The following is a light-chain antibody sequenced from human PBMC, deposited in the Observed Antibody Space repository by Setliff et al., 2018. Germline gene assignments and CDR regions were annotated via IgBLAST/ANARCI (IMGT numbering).Light chain of an antibody. Sequence: QAVVTQEPSLTVSPGGTVTLTCGSSTGAVTSGHYPYWFQQKPGQAPRTLFYDTSNKHSWTPARFSGSLLGGKAALTLSGAQPEDEAEYYCLLSYSGLYVFGTGTKVTVL. CDR2: DTS. J-gene: IGLJ1*01. CDR3: LLSYSGLYV. CDR1: TGAVTSGHY. V-gene: IGLV7-46*01.